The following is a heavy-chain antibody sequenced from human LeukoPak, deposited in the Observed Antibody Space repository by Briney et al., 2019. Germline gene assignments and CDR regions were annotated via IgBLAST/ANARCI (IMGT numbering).Heavy chain of an antibody. CDR2: ISYDGSNK. CDR3: AEWGPLVTG. CDR1: GFTFSSYG. J-gene: IGHJ4*02. Sequence: GRSLRLSCAASGFTFSSYGMHWVRQAPGKGLEWVAVISYDGSNKYYADSVKGRFTISRDNSKNTLYLQMNSLRAEDTAVYYCAEWGPLVTGWGQGTLVTVSS. D-gene: IGHD2-21*02. V-gene: IGHV3-30*18.